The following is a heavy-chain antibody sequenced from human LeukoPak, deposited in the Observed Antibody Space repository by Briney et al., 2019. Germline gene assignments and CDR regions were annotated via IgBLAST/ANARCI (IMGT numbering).Heavy chain of an antibody. D-gene: IGHD3-3*01. Sequence: ASVKVSCKASGYTFTTYYMHWVRQAPGHGLEWMGVINARGGSTNYAQMFQGRVTMTRDTSTSTVYMELRSLRSEDTAVYYCARAEQYDFWSGSQTTYMDVWGKGTTVTVSS. J-gene: IGHJ6*03. CDR3: ARAEQYDFWSGSQTTYMDV. CDR2: INARGGST. CDR1: GYTFTTYY. V-gene: IGHV1-46*01.